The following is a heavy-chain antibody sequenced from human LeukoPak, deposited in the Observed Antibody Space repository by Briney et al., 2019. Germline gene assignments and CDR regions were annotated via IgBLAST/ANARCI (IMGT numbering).Heavy chain of an antibody. CDR3: ARHVYSSSWSNYYYYGMDV. D-gene: IGHD6-13*01. J-gene: IGHJ6*02. CDR2: IYPGDSDI. V-gene: IGHV5-51*01. CDR1: GYRFTSYL. Sequence: GESLKISCQGSGYRFTSYLLAWVRRLPGRGLEWMGIIYPGDSDIRYNPSFQGQVTISADKSISTAYLQWSSLKASDTAMYYCARHVYSSSWSNYYYYGMDVWGQGTTVTVSS.